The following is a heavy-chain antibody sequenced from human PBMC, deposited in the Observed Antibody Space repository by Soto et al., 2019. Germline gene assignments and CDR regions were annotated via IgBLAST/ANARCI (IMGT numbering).Heavy chain of an antibody. Sequence: SSETLCLTCTTSGGSISSYDWSWIRQPPGRGLEWVGYIYYSGTTTYNPSIERRVTISVDTSKNQFSLKLTSVTAADTAVYYCATTQYYFDSRSYLDYWGQGTLVTVSS. J-gene: IGHJ4*02. CDR2: IYYSGTT. CDR1: GGSISSYD. V-gene: IGHV4-59*01. D-gene: IGHD3-10*01. CDR3: ATTQYYFDSRSYLDY.